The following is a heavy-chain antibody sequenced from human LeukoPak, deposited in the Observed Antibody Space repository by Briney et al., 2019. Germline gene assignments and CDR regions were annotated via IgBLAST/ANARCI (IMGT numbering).Heavy chain of an antibody. D-gene: IGHD3-16*02. Sequence: PSETLSLTCTVSGGSMSSYYWSWIRQPPGKGLEWIGYIYSSGSTNYNPSLKSRVAISEDTSKNQFARKLSSVTAADTAVYYSARDLLIYDYVWGSYRMTGMYPVPVWGQGTLVTVSS. J-gene: IGHJ4*02. CDR2: IYSSGST. CDR1: GGSMSSYY. CDR3: ARDLLIYDYVWGSYRMTGMYPVPV. V-gene: IGHV4-59*13.